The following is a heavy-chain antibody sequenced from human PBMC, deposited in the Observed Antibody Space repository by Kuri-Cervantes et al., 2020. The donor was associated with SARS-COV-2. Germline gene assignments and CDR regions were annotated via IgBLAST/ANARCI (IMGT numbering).Heavy chain of an antibody. J-gene: IGHJ6*02. Sequence: AEPLTHTCVLSVYSYSSSNWWGWIRQTPGKGLEWIGYIYYSGSTYYNPSLKSRVTMSVDTSKNQFSLKLSSVTAVDTAVYYCARLRARIAVACTGYYGMDVWGHGTTVTVSS. V-gene: IGHV4-28*01. D-gene: IGHD6-19*01. CDR2: IYYSGST. CDR1: VYSYSSSNW. CDR3: ARLRARIAVACTGYYGMDV.